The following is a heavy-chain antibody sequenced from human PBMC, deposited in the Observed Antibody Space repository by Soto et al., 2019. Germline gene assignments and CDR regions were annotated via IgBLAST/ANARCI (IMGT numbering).Heavy chain of an antibody. CDR3: ASVADYDSSGYYGDY. Sequence: QVQLQQWGAGLLKPSETLSLTCAVYGGSFSGYYWGWIRQPPGKGLEWIGELNHSGSTNYNPSLKGRVTISVDTSKNQFTQKLRSVTAADTAVYYCASVADYDSSGYYGDYWGQGTLVTVSS. D-gene: IGHD3-22*01. V-gene: IGHV4-34*01. CDR2: LNHSGST. J-gene: IGHJ4*02. CDR1: GGSFSGYY.